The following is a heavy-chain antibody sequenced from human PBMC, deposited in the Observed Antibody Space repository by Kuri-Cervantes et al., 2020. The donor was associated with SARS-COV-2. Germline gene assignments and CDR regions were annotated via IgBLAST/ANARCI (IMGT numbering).Heavy chain of an antibody. CDR3: ARGGSSWYIHQYYFDY. J-gene: IGHJ4*02. CDR1: GFTFSSYS. Sequence: ESLKISCAASGFTFSSYSMNWVRQAPGKGLEWIGEINHSGSTNYNPSLKSRVTISVDTSKNQFSLKLSSVTAADTAVYYCARGGSSWYIHQYYFDYWGQGTLVTVSS. D-gene: IGHD6-13*01. V-gene: IGHV4-34*01. CDR2: INHSGST.